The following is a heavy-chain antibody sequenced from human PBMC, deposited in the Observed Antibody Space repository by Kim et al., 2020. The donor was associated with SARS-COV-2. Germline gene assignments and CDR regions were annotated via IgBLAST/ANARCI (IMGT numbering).Heavy chain of an antibody. V-gene: IGHV4-30-2*01. J-gene: IGHJ3*01. Sequence: SETLSLTCAVSGGSISSGGYSWSWIRQPPGKGLEWIGYIYHSGSTYYNPSLKSRVTISVDRSKNQFSLKLSSVTAADTAVYYCARAHYDILTGYSQGAF. CDR1: GGSISSGGYS. D-gene: IGHD3-9*01. CDR2: IYHSGST. CDR3: ARAHYDILTGYSQGAF.